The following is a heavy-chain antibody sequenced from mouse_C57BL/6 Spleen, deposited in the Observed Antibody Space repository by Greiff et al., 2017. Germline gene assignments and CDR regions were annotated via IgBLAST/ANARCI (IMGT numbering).Heavy chain of an antibody. CDR3: ARSEDAYAMDY. V-gene: IGHV1-55*01. J-gene: IGHJ4*01. CDR1: GYTFTSYW. Sequence: QVQLQQPGAELVKPGASVKMSCKASGYTFTSYWITWVKQRPGQGLEWIGDIYPGSGSTNYNEKFKSKATLTVDTSSSTAYMQLSSLTSEDAAVYYWARSEDAYAMDYWGQGTSVTVSS. CDR2: IYPGSGST.